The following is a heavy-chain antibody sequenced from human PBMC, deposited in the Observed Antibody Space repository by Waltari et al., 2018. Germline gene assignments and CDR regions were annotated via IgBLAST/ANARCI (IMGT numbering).Heavy chain of an antibody. V-gene: IGHV3-7*01. CDR1: GFTFSSYW. Sequence: EVQLVESGGGLVQPGGSLRLSCAASGFTFSSYWMSWVRQAPGKGLEWVANRKRDGSEKYYVDSVTGRFTISRDNAKNSLYLQMNSLRAEDTAVYYCARGSYGESRLDWFDPWGQGTLVTVSS. J-gene: IGHJ5*02. D-gene: IGHD4-17*01. CDR3: ARGSYGESRLDWFDP. CDR2: RKRDGSEK.